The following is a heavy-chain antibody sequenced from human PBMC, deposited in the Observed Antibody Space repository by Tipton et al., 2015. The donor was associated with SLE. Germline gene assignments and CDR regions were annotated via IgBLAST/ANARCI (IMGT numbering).Heavy chain of an antibody. Sequence: GSLRLSCAASGFNFSSYGMHWVRQAPGKGLEWVGRIKSKTDGGTTDYAAPVKGRFTISRDDSKNTLYLQMNSLKTEDTAVYYCSTRGVVYCSSTRCDQGASDAFDVWGQGTVVTVSS. CDR1: GFNFSSYG. CDR3: STRGVVYCSSTRCDQGASDAFDV. V-gene: IGHV3-15*01. CDR2: IKSKTDGGTT. J-gene: IGHJ3*01. D-gene: IGHD2-2*01.